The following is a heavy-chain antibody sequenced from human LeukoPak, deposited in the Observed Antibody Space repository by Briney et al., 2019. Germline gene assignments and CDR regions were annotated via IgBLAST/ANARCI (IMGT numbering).Heavy chain of an antibody. CDR2: IYYTGST. J-gene: IGHJ1*01. CDR1: DGSISSYY. Sequence: PSETLSLTCTVFDGSISSYYWSWIRQPPGKGLDGIGYIYYTGSTNYNPSLKSRVIISVDTSKNQFSLKLSSVTAADTAVYYCARDAGYCSSSSCGAYFQHWGQGTLVTVSS. D-gene: IGHD2-2*01. CDR3: ARDAGYCSSSSCGAYFQH. V-gene: IGHV4-59*13.